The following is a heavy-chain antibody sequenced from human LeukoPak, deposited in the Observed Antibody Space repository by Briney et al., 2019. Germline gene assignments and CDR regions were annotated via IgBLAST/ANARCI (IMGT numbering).Heavy chain of an antibody. CDR1: GGSFSGYY. CDR3: ARGPRLLYYYDSSGYYRDY. D-gene: IGHD3-22*01. Sequence: PSETLSLTCAVSGGSFSGYYWSWVRQPPGKGVEWSGEINHSGSTNYNPSLKSRVTISVDTSKNQFSLKLSSVTAADTAVYYCARGPRLLYYYDSSGYYRDYWGQGTLVTVSS. J-gene: IGHJ4*02. V-gene: IGHV4-34*01. CDR2: INHSGST.